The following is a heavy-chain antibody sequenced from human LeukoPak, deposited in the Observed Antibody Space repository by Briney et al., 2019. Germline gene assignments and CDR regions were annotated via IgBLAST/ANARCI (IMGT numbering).Heavy chain of an antibody. Sequence: PGRSQRLSCAASGFSFSSYSMHWVRQAPGKGLEWVAVISYDGSNKYYADSVKGRFTISRDNSKNTLYLQMNSLRAEDTAVYYCAREYGSGSHKFRGAQFYFDHWGQGTLVTVSS. CDR2: ISYDGSNK. J-gene: IGHJ4*02. V-gene: IGHV3-30-3*01. CDR1: GFSFSSYS. D-gene: IGHD3-10*01. CDR3: AREYGSGSHKFRGAQFYFDH.